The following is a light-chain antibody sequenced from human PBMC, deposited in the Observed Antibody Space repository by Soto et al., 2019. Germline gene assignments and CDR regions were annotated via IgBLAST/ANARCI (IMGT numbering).Light chain of an antibody. CDR1: SSNIGAGYD. CDR3: QSYDSSLSGLYV. Sequence: QSLLTHPPSLSGAPGQRITISCTGSSSNIGAGYDVHWYRQLPGTAPKLLIFADTKRPSGVPDRFSGSKSGTSASLAITGLQAEDEADYYCQSYDSSLSGLYVFGTGTKVTVL. V-gene: IGLV1-40*01. CDR2: ADT. J-gene: IGLJ1*01.